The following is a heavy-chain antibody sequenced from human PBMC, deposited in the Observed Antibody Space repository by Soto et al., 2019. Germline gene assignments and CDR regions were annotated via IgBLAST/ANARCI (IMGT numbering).Heavy chain of an antibody. CDR3: ASVRGGYYYAMDV. Sequence: QVQLQESGPGLVKPSGTLSLTCAVSGGSISSSNWWSWVRQPPGKGLEWIGEIYHSGSTNYNPSLKRRVTISVDKSQNQFSLKLSSVTAADTAVYYCASVRGGYYYAMDVWGQGTTVTVSS. J-gene: IGHJ6*02. CDR2: IYHSGST. V-gene: IGHV4-4*02. D-gene: IGHD3-10*02. CDR1: GGSISSSNW.